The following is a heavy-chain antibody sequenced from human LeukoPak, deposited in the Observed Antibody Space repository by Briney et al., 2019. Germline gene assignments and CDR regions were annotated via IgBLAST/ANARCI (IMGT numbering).Heavy chain of an antibody. J-gene: IGHJ4*02. V-gene: IGHV1-18*01. CDR1: GYTFTSYG. Sequence: ASVKVSCKASGYTFTSYGISWVRQAPGQGLEWMGWISAYNGNTNYAQKFQGRVTMTTDTSTSTAYMELRSLRSDDTAVYYCARDPYYYDNSGYYGPVDYWGQGTLVTVSS. CDR2: ISAYNGNT. CDR3: ARDPYYYDNSGYYGPVDY. D-gene: IGHD3-22*01.